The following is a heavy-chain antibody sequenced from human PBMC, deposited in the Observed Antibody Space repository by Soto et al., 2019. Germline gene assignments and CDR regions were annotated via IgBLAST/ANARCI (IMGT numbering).Heavy chain of an antibody. Sequence: SETLSLTYTVSGGSISSYYWSWIRQPPGKGLEWIGYIYYSGSTNYNPSLKSRVTISVDTSKNQFSLKLSSVTAADTAVYYCARAPPWNYFDYWGQGTLVTVSS. J-gene: IGHJ4*02. D-gene: IGHD1-1*01. V-gene: IGHV4-59*01. CDR3: ARAPPWNYFDY. CDR2: IYYSGST. CDR1: GGSISSYY.